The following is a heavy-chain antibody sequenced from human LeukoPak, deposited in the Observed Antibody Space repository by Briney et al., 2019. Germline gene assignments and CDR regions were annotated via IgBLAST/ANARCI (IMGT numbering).Heavy chain of an antibody. Sequence: GGSLRLSCAASGFAFGNYAMGWVRQAPGKGLEWVSPIDSSGSYTPSADSVKGRFTIPRDNSENTVYLQMNSLRAEDTAVYSCAKISTVTEDFHHWGQGTLVTVSS. CDR3: AKISTVTEDFHH. D-gene: IGHD4-17*01. V-gene: IGHV3-23*01. J-gene: IGHJ4*02. CDR2: IDSSGSYT. CDR1: GFAFGNYA.